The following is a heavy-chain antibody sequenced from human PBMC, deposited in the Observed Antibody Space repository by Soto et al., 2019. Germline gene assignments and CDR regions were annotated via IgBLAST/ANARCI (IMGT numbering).Heavy chain of an antibody. V-gene: IGHV4-38-2*02. D-gene: IGHD4-4*01. Sequence: SETLSLTCAVSGYSISSGYYWGWIRQPPGKGLEWIGSIYHSGSTYYNPSLKSRVTISVDTSKNQFSLKLSSVTAADTAVYYCAREPPMPTVTTVWEHFDYWGQGTLVTVSS. CDR2: IYHSGST. J-gene: IGHJ4*02. CDR3: AREPPMPTVTTVWEHFDY. CDR1: GYSISSGYY.